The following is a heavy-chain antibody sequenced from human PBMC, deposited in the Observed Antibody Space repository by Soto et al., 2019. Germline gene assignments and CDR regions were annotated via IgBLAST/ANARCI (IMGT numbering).Heavy chain of an antibody. D-gene: IGHD6-13*01. CDR1: GYSFSSHA. V-gene: IGHV1-69*06. CDR3: ARGGVLSTSWYWGDGLDS. Sequence: QVQLEQSGSEVKKSGSSVKVSCKASGYSFSSHAITWVRQAPGQGLEWMGGIIPVFGTPSYAQKFQGRVTISADKSTNTSYLEVRSLRSEDTAVYYCARGGVLSTSWYWGDGLDSWGQGTQVTVSS. J-gene: IGHJ4*02. CDR2: IIPVFGTP.